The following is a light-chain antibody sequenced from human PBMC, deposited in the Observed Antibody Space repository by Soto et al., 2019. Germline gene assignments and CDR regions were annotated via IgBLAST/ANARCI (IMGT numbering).Light chain of an antibody. CDR1: QSISSW. CDR2: DAS. Sequence: DIQMTQSPSTLSASVGDRVTITCRASQSISSWLAWYQQKPGKAPKLLIYDASSLESGVPSRFGGSGSGTEFTLTISSLQPDDFATYYCQQYNSAEYTFGQGTKLEIK. V-gene: IGKV1-5*01. CDR3: QQYNSAEYT. J-gene: IGKJ2*01.